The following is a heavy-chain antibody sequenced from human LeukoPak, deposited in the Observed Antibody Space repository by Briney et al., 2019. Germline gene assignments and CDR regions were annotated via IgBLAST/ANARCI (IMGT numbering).Heavy chain of an antibody. V-gene: IGHV3-7*03. CDR1: GFTFRNYW. CDR3: ARDRRYYDTSGTVYYDAMDV. Sequence: GGSLRLSCAASGFTFRNYWMSWVRQVPGTGLEWVANIKQDGSDRNYVTSVRGRFTISRDNAESSLYLQMNSLRAEDTAVYYCARDRRYYDTSGTVYYDAMDVWGQGTTVTVSS. D-gene: IGHD3-22*01. CDR2: IKQDGSDR. J-gene: IGHJ6*02.